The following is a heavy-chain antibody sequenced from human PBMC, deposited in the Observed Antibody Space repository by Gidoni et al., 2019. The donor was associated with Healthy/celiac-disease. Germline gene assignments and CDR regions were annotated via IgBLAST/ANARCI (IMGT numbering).Heavy chain of an antibody. V-gene: IGHV3-9*01. CDR3: AKGRGYFDL. J-gene: IGHJ2*01. CDR2: ISWKSGSI. Sequence: EVQLVESGGGLVQPGRSLRLSCAASGFTFDDYAMYWVRQAPGKGLEWLSGISWKSGSIGYADSVKCRFTISRDNAKKSLYRQMNSLRAEDKALYYCAKGRGYFDLWGRGTLVTVSS. CDR1: GFTFDDYA.